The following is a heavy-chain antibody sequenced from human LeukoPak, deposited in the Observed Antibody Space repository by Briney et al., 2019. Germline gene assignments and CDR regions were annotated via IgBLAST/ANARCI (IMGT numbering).Heavy chain of an antibody. Sequence: SETLSFTCTVSGGSISSYYWSWIRQTPGKGLEWIGYIWKSAITNYNTSLQSRVTISADTSKNHISLNMTSVTAANTAVYYCSRQGFAESWATCANWFDPWGQGTLVTVSS. V-gene: IGHV4-59*08. J-gene: IGHJ5*02. CDR3: SRQGFAESWATCANWFDP. CDR2: IWKSAIT. CDR1: GGSISSYY. D-gene: IGHD3-10*01.